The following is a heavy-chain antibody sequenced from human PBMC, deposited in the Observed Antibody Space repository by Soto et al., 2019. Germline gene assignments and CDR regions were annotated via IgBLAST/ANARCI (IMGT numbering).Heavy chain of an antibody. J-gene: IGHJ6*02. CDR2: ISSSSSTI. CDR3: ARDTTYYSTQYYSYGMDV. D-gene: IGHD3-10*01. CDR1: GFTFSSYS. V-gene: IGHV3-48*02. Sequence: EVQLVESGGGLVQPGGSLRLSCAASGFTFSSYSMNWVRQAPGKGLEWVSYISSSSSTIYYADSVKGRFTISRDNAKNSLYLQMNSLRDEDTAEYYSARDTTYYSTQYYSYGMDVWGQGTTVTVSS.